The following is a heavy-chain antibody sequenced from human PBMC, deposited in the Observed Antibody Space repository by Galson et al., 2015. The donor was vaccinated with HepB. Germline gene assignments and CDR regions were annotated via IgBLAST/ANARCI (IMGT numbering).Heavy chain of an antibody. D-gene: IGHD2-2*01. Sequence: SVKVSCKASGGTFSSYAISWVRQAPGQGLEWMGGIIPIFGTANYAQKFQGRVTITADESTSTAYMELSSLRSEDTAVYYCASSGGGIVVVPAAGGDFDYWGQGTLVTVSS. CDR2: IIPIFGTA. J-gene: IGHJ4*02. CDR3: ASSGGGIVVVPAAGGDFDY. CDR1: GGTFSSYA. V-gene: IGHV1-69*13.